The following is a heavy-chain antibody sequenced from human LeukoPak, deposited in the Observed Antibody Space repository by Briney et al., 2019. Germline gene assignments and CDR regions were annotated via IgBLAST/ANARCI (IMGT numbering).Heavy chain of an antibody. CDR3: ARVYGVSSGYYLHSPDY. CDR2: INPNSGGT. D-gene: IGHD3-22*01. J-gene: IGHJ4*02. V-gene: IGHV1-2*02. Sequence: GASVKVSCKASGYTFTGYYMHWVRQAPGQGLEWMGWINPNSGGTNYAQKFQGRVTMTRDTSISTAYMELSRLRSDDTAVYYCARVYGVSSGYYLHSPDYWGQGTLVTVSS. CDR1: GYTFTGYY.